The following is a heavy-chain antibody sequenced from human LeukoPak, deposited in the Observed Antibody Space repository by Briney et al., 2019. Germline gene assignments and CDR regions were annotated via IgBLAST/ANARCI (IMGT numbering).Heavy chain of an antibody. J-gene: IGHJ4*02. V-gene: IGHV3-23*01. D-gene: IGHD1-26*01. CDR1: GFTFSNHA. Sequence: GGSLRLSCTASGFTFSNHAMTWVRQAPGKGLEWVSAIGGDGRGTDYADSVRGRFTISRDNSKNTMYLEMNSLRADDTARYYCARRVGGTPDYWGPGTLVTVSS. CDR3: ARRVGGTPDY. CDR2: IGGDGRGT.